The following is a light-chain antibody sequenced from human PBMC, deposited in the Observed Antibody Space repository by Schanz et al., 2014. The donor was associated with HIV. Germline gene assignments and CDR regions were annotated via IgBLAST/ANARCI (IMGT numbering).Light chain of an antibody. CDR3: SAYAGSNNFWV. V-gene: IGLV2-14*03. J-gene: IGLJ3*02. CDR1: NNDIGSYTY. CDR2: GVF. Sequence: QSALTQPASVSGSPGQSITFSCTGTNNDIGSYTYVSWYQQHPDKAPKLVVYGVFDRPSGVSNRFSGSKSGNTASLTVSGLQAEDEADFYCSAYAGSNNFWVFGGGTKLTVL.